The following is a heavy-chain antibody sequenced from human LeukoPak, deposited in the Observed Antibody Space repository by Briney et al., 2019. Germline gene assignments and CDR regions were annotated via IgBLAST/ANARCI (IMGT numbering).Heavy chain of an antibody. V-gene: IGHV3-30-3*01. Sequence: GGSLRLSCAASGFTFSSYAMHWVRQAPGKGLEWVAVISYDGSNKYYADSVKGRFTISRDNSKNTLYLQMNSLRAEDTAVYYCARDGYQLLYAYFDYWGQGTLVTVS. CDR2: ISYDGSNK. CDR1: GFTFSSYA. D-gene: IGHD2-2*02. J-gene: IGHJ4*02. CDR3: ARDGYQLLYAYFDY.